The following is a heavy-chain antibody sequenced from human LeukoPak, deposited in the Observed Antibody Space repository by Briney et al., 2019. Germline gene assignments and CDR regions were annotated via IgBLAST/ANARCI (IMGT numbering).Heavy chain of an antibody. CDR3: AKGSDSSWYDHYFDY. CDR1: GFTFSSYG. V-gene: IGHV3-30*18. Sequence: GALRLSCAASGFTFSSYGMHWVRQAPGKGLEWVAVISYDGSNKYYADSVKGRFTISRDNSKNTLYLQMNSLRAEDTAVYYCAKGSDSSWYDHYFDYWGQGTLVTVSS. CDR2: ISYDGSNK. J-gene: IGHJ4*02. D-gene: IGHD6-13*01.